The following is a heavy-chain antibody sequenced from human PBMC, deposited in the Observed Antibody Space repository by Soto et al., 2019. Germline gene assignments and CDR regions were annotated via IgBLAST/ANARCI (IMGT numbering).Heavy chain of an antibody. CDR1: GFTFSSYG. Sequence: QVQLVESGGGVVQPGGSLRLSCAASGFTFSSYGTHWVRQAPGKGLEWLAVISNDGSNKYYADSVKGRFTISRDNSKNPLYLEMNNLRAEDTARYYCANDSSVENCSGGICLLDYDGMDVWGQGPTVIFPS. J-gene: IGHJ6*02. CDR2: ISNDGSNK. CDR3: ANDSSVENCSGGICLLDYDGMDV. V-gene: IGHV3-30*18. D-gene: IGHD2-15*01.